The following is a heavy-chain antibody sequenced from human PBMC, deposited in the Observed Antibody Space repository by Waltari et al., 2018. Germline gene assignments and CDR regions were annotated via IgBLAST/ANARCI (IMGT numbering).Heavy chain of an antibody. D-gene: IGHD3-22*01. CDR2: IYPGDSDT. J-gene: IGHJ4*02. V-gene: IGHV5-51*01. CDR3: ASSLHYYDSSGYYDY. CDR1: GYSFTSYW. Sequence: EVQLVQSGAEVKKPGESLKISGKGSGYSFTSYWLGWVRPMPGKGLEWMGIIYPGDSDTRYSPSFQGQVTISADKSISTAYLQWSSLKASDTAMYYCASSLHYYDSSGYYDYWGQGTLVTVSS.